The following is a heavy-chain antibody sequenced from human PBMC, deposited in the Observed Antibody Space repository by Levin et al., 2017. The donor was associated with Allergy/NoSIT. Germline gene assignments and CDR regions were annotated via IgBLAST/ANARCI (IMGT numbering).Heavy chain of an antibody. V-gene: IGHV4-31*03. Sequence: TSSETLSLTCTVSGGTFSSGGYYWSWVRQRPGMGLEWLGYIYHGGVTKYNRGYEGRVDISMNMSKNQLSLKLMSATATDTAIYYCTRDGGSGSFYNRPFDLWGQGTLVTVSS. J-gene: IGHJ4*02. CDR3: TRDGGSGSFYNRPFDL. CDR1: GGTFSSGGYY. CDR2: IYHGGVT. D-gene: IGHD3-10*01.